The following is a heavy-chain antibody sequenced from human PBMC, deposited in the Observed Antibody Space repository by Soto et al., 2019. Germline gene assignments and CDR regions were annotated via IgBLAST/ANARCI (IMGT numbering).Heavy chain of an antibody. Sequence: GGSLRLSCAASGFTFSSYEMNWVRQAPGKGLEWISYISTSGSIIYYADSVKGRFTISRDNAKNSVFLQVNSLSAEDTAVYYCARVSGGYSYGYGPFDYWGQGTLVTVSS. CDR2: ISTSGSII. D-gene: IGHD5-18*01. CDR1: GFTFSSYE. CDR3: ARVSGGYSYGYGPFDY. J-gene: IGHJ4*02. V-gene: IGHV3-48*03.